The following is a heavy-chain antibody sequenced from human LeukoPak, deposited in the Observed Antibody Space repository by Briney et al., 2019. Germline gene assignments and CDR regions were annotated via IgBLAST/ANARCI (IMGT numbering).Heavy chain of an antibody. Sequence: TSETPSLTCTVSGGSISSGGYYWSWIRQHPGKGLEWIGYIYYSGSTYYNPSLKSRVTISVDTSKNQFSLKLSSVTAADTAVYYCARDYLDSYYYYGMDVWGQGTTVTVSS. V-gene: IGHV4-31*03. CDR1: GGSISSGGYY. CDR3: ARDYLDSYYYYGMDV. CDR2: IYYSGST. J-gene: IGHJ6*02.